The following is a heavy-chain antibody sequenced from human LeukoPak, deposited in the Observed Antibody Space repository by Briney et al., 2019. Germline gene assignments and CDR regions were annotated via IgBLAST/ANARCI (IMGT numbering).Heavy chain of an antibody. J-gene: IGHJ4*02. CDR3: SKGGIIDY. CDR2: IRSKANSYAT. CDR1: GFTFSGSA. D-gene: IGHD2-15*01. Sequence: GGSLRLSCAASGFTFSGSAMHWVRQASGKGLEWVGRIRSKANSYATAYAASVKGRFTISRDDSKNTAYLQMNSLKTEDAAVYYCSKGGIIDYWGQGTLVTVSS. V-gene: IGHV3-73*01.